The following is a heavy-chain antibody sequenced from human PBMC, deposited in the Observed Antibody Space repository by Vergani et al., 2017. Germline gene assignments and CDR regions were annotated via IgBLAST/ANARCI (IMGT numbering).Heavy chain of an antibody. Sequence: QVQLQESGPGLVKPSETLSLTCTVSGGSISSYYWSWIRQPPGKGLEWFGYIHYSGSTNYNPSLKSRVTISVDTSTNQFSLKLSSVSAADTAVYYSARHDSSGPHFDYWGQGTLVTVSS. CDR3: ARHDSSGPHFDY. V-gene: IGHV4-59*08. J-gene: IGHJ4*02. D-gene: IGHD3-22*01. CDR2: IHYSGST. CDR1: GGSISSYY.